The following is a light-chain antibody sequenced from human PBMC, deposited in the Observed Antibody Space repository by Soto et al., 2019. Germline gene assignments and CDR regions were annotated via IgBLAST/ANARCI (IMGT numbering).Light chain of an antibody. J-gene: IGLJ2*01. CDR1: NSDVGFYDY. CDR2: DVT. V-gene: IGLV2-14*01. CDR3: SSYTSSSTLVV. Sequence: QSALTQPASVSGSPRQSITISCTGTNSDVGFYDYVSWYQQYPGKAPKLMIYDVTKRPSGVSNRFSGSKSGNKASLTISGLQAEDEADYYCSSYTSSSTLVVFGGGTKLTVL.